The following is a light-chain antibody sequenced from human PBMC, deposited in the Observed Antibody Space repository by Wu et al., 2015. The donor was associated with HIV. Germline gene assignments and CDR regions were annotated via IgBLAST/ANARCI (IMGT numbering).Light chain of an antibody. CDR3: QQYNHWPLT. J-gene: IGKJ4*01. Sequence: PGERATLSCRASQSITNSYLAWYQQKSGQAPRLLIYGAVTRPTGIPARFRGSGSGTEFTLTFTSMESEDSAVYFCQQYNHWPLTFGAGTKVEI. V-gene: IGKV3-15*01. CDR2: GAV. CDR1: QSITNSY.